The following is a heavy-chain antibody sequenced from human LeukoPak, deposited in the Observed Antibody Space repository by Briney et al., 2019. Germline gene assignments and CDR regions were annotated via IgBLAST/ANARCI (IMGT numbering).Heavy chain of an antibody. CDR2: VNTYNGNT. V-gene: IGHV1-18*04. CDR1: DYTFTSYG. D-gene: IGHD6-19*01. CDR3: ARQAGGYSSGWYQFHFDY. Sequence: ASVTVSCKASDYTFTSYGISWVRQAPGQGHEWMGWVNTYNGNTNYAQKLQGRVTMTTDTSTRTAYMELRSLRSDDTAMYYCARQAGGYSSGWYQFHFDYWGPGTLVIVSS. J-gene: IGHJ4*02.